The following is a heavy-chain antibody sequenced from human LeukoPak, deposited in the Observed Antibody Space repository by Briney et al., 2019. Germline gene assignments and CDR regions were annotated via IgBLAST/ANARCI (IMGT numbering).Heavy chain of an antibody. CDR2: ISAYNGNT. CDR1: GYTFTSYA. D-gene: IGHD3-3*01. Sequence: ASVKVSCKASGYTFTSYAMNWVRQAPGQGLEWMGWISAYNGNTNYAQKLQGRVTMTTDTSTSTAYMELRSLRSDDTAVYYCARDTHTIFGVPSHFDYWGQGTLVTVSS. J-gene: IGHJ4*02. V-gene: IGHV1-18*01. CDR3: ARDTHTIFGVPSHFDY.